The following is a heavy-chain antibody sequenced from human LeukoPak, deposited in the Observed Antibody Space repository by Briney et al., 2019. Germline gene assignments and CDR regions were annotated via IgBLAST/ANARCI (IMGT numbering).Heavy chain of an antibody. CDR3: ARGYCSGGSCYSYYYYNYMDV. Sequence: PSETLSLTCTVSGGSISSSSYYWGWIRPPPGKGLEWIGSIHYSGSTNYNPSLKSRVTISVDTSKNQFSLKLSSVTAADTAVYYCARGYCSGGSCYSYYYYNYMDVWGKGTTVTVSS. CDR2: IHYSGST. V-gene: IGHV4-39*07. J-gene: IGHJ6*03. CDR1: GGSISSSSYY. D-gene: IGHD2-15*01.